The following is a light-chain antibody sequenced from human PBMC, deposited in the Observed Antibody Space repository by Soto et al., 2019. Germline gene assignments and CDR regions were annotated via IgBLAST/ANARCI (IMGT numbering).Light chain of an antibody. V-gene: IGLV2-14*01. CDR2: EVS. Sequence: QSALTQPASVSGSPGXSITISCTGTSSDVGGYNYVSWYQHHPGKAPKLMIYEVSNRPSGVSNRFSGSKSGNTASLTISGLQAEDEADYYCSSYTSSSTVVFGGGTKLTVL. CDR1: SSDVGGYNY. CDR3: SSYTSSSTVV. J-gene: IGLJ2*01.